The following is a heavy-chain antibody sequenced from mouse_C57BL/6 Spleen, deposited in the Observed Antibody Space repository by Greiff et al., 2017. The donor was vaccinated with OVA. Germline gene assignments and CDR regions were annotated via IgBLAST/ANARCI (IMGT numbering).Heavy chain of an antibody. J-gene: IGHJ3*01. D-gene: IGHD2-5*01. CDR2: IYPGSGST. CDR3: ERSRDYSNYGFAY. V-gene: IGHV1-55*01. CDR1: GYTFTSYW. Sequence: VQLQQPGAELVKPGASVKMSCKASGYTFTSYWITWVKQRPGQGLEWIGDIYPGSGSTNYNEKFKSKATLTVDTSSSTAYMPLSSLPSEDSEVYVCERSRDYSNYGFAYWGQGTLVTVSA.